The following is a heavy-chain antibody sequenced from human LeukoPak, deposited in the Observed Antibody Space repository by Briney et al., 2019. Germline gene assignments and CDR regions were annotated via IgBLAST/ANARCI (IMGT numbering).Heavy chain of an antibody. CDR1: GFTFSSYA. CDR2: IGTAGDT. Sequence: PGGSLRLSCAASGFTFSSYAMSWVRQATGKGLEWVSAIGTAGDTYYPGSVKGRFTISRENAKNSLYLQMNSLRAGDTAVYYCARDARSSTSPYYYYGMDVWGQGTTVTVSS. J-gene: IGHJ6*02. V-gene: IGHV3-13*01. CDR3: ARDARSSTSPYYYYGMDV. D-gene: IGHD2-2*01.